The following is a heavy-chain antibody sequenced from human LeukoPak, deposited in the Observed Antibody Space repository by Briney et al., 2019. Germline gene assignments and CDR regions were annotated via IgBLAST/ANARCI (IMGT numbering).Heavy chain of an antibody. CDR2: IWYDGSNK. CDR3: ARDPPGTYDILTGPGY. Sequence: GGSLRLSCAASGFTFSSYGMHWVRQAPGKGLEWVAVIWYDGSNKYYADSVKGRFTISRDNSKNTLYLQMNSLRAEDTAVYYCARDPPGTYDILTGPGYWGQGTLVTVSS. CDR1: GFTFSSYG. J-gene: IGHJ4*02. D-gene: IGHD3-9*01. V-gene: IGHV3-33*01.